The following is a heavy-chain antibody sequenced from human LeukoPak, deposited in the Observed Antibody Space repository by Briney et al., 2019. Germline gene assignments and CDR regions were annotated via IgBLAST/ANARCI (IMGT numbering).Heavy chain of an antibody. CDR3: ARGRRYCTNGVCYSPKRGYYYYMDV. D-gene: IGHD2-8*01. V-gene: IGHV4-34*01. Sequence: SETLSLTCAVYGGSFSGYYWSWIRQPPGKGLEWIGEINHSGSTNYNPSLKSRVTISVDTSKHQFSLKLSSVTAADTAVYYCARGRRYCTNGVCYSPKRGYYYYMDVWGKGTTVTVSS. CDR1: GGSFSGYY. J-gene: IGHJ6*03. CDR2: INHSGST.